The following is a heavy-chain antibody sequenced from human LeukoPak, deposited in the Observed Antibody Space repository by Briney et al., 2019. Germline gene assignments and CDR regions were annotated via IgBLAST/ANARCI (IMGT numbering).Heavy chain of an antibody. CDR2: ISSSGSTI. Sequence: GGSLRLSCAASGFTFSSYEMNWVRQAPGKGLEWVSYISSSGSTIYYADSVKGRFTISRDNAKNSLYLQMNSLRAEDTAVYYCVRVSRPCSGDTCYYNFDNWGQGTLVTVSS. CDR1: GFTFSSYE. V-gene: IGHV3-48*03. D-gene: IGHD2-15*01. CDR3: VRVSRPCSGDTCYYNFDN. J-gene: IGHJ4*02.